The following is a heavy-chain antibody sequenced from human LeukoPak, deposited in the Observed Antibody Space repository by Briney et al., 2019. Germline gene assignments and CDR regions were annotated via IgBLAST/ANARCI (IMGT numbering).Heavy chain of an antibody. Sequence: SDPLTLPCTVSGVSNRRYLWSCLRHPPGKGLEWIGYIYTSGSTNYNPSLKSRVTISVDTSKNQFSLKLSSVTAADTAVYYCARREFTDAFDIWGQATMVTASS. CDR3: ARREFTDAFDI. V-gene: IGHV4-4*09. D-gene: IGHD3-16*01. CDR2: IYTSGST. CDR1: GVSNRRYL. J-gene: IGHJ3*02.